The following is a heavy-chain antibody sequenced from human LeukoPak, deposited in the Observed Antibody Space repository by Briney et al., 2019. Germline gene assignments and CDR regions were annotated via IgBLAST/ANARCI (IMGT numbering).Heavy chain of an antibody. Sequence: GGSLRLSCVASGFTFSSYWMSWVRQAPGKGLEWVANIKQDGSEKYYVDSVKGRFTISRDNAKNSLYLQMNSLRAEDTAVYYCARAVAGSLDYWGQGTLVTVSS. CDR3: ARAVAGSLDY. CDR1: GFTFSSYW. D-gene: IGHD6-19*01. CDR2: IKQDGSEK. V-gene: IGHV3-7*01. J-gene: IGHJ4*02.